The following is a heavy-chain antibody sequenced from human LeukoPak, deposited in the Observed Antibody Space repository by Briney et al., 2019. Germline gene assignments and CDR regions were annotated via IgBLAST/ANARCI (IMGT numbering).Heavy chain of an antibody. J-gene: IGHJ4*02. CDR3: ASLVVGVAATNDY. CDR1: GYTFTSYG. D-gene: IGHD2-15*01. CDR2: ISAYNGNT. V-gene: IGHV1-18*01. Sequence: ASVKVSCKASGYTFTSYGISWVRQAPGQGLEWMGWISAYNGNTNYAQKFQGRVTMTRNTSISTAYMELSSLRSEDTAVYYCASLVVGVAATNDYWGQGTLVTVSS.